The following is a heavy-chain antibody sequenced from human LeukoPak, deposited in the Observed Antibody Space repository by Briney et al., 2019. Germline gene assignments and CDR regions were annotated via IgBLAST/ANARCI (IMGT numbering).Heavy chain of an antibody. J-gene: IGHJ4*02. CDR1: GFTFTSSA. D-gene: IGHD4-17*01. Sequence: ASVKVSCKASGFTFTSSAMQWVRQARGQRLEWIGWIVVGSGNTNYAQKFQERVTITRDMSTSTAYMELSSLRSEDTAVYYCAADLMPHDYGDYADFDYWGQGTLVTVSS. CDR3: AADLMPHDYGDYADFDY. V-gene: IGHV1-58*02. CDR2: IVVGSGNT.